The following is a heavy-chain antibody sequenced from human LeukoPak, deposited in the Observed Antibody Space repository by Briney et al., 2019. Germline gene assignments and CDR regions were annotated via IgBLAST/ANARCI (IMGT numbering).Heavy chain of an antibody. J-gene: IGHJ4*02. CDR3: ARALYYDSSGPGY. V-gene: IGHV3-11*05. CDR2: ISSSSSYT. CDR1: GFTFSDYY. Sequence: PGGSLRLSCAASGFTFSDYYMSWIRQAPGKGLEWVSYISSSSSYTNYADSVKGRFTISRDNAKNSLYQQMNSLRAEDTAVYYCARALYYDSSGPGYWGQGTLVTVSS. D-gene: IGHD3-22*01.